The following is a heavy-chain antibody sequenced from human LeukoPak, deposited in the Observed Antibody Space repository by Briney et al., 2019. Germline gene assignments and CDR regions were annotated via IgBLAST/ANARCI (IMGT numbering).Heavy chain of an antibody. Sequence: GGSLRLSCAASGFTFSSYAMSWVRQAPGKGLEWVSAISGSGGSTYYADSVKGRFTISRDNSKNTLYLQMNSLRAEDTAVYYXXXXXXXXSSWLLDYWGQGTLVTVSS. CDR1: GFTFSSYA. V-gene: IGHV3-23*01. D-gene: IGHD6-13*01. J-gene: IGHJ4*02. CDR2: ISGSGGST. CDR3: XXXXXXXSSWLLDY.